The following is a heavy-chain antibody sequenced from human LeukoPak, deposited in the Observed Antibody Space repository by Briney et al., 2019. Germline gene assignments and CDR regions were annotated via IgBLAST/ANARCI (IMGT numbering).Heavy chain of an antibody. D-gene: IGHD2-21*02. CDR1: GGSFSGYY. V-gene: IGHV4-34*01. J-gene: IGHJ4*02. CDR3: ARGLGGVVTAIVDFDY. Sequence: PSETLSLTCAVYGGSFSGYYWSWIRQPPANGREWIGEFNHSGSTNYNPSLKSRVTISVDTFKNQFSLKLSSVTAADTAVYYCARGLGGVVTAIVDFDYWGQGTLVTVSS. CDR2: FNHSGST.